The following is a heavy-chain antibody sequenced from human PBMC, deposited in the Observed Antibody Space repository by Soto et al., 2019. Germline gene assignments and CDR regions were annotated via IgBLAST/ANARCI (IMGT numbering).Heavy chain of an antibody. D-gene: IGHD2-2*01. V-gene: IGHV3-74*01. CDR1: GFTFSDYW. CDR2: IKRDGSTT. CDR3: ARYIPGVRYYGMDV. J-gene: IGHJ6*02. Sequence: PGGSLRLSCAASGFTFSDYWMHWVRQAPGKGLEWVSRIKRDGSTTNYADSVKGRFTISRDNAGNTLYLEMYSLRVEDTAVYYCARYIPGVRYYGMDVWGQGTTVTVSS.